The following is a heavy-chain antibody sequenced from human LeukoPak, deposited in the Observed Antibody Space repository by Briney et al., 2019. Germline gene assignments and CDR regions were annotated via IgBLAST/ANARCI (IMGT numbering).Heavy chain of an antibody. CDR3: ARGYSPRYDY. V-gene: IGHV3-13*05. CDR2: LGAAGDP. D-gene: IGHD1-26*01. J-gene: IGHJ4*02. Sequence: GGSLRLSCAASGFTLSIYDMHWVRQGASKSLEWVSVLGAAGDPYYPGSLKGRFTISRDTDKNYLYLQMNSLRPEDTAVYYCARGYSPRYDYWGQGTLVTVSS. CDR1: GFTLSIYD.